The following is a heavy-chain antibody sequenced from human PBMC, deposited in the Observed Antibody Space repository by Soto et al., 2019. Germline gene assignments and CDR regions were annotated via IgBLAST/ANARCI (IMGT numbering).Heavy chain of an antibody. CDR3: TTDRGVVIIRY. V-gene: IGHV3-15*01. D-gene: IGHD3-3*01. CDR1: GFTFSNAW. J-gene: IGHJ4*02. CDR2: IKSKTDGGTT. Sequence: GGSLRLSCAASGFTFSNAWMSWVRQAPGKGLEWVGRIKSKTDGGTTDYAAPVKGRFTISRDDSKTTLYLQMNSLKTEDTAVYYCTTDRGVVIIRYWGQGTLVTVSS.